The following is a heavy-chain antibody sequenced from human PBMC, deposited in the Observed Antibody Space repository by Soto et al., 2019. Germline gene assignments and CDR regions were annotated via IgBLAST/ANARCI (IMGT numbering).Heavy chain of an antibody. CDR1: GDTFTSYA. D-gene: IGHD3-10*01. CDR3: AREIYGSGSYHTDYYAYGMDV. V-gene: IGHV7-4-1*01. CDR2: INTNTGNP. J-gene: IGHJ6*02. Sequence: ASVKVSSKASGDTFTSYARKWVRQAPGQGLEWMGWINTNTGNPTYAQGFTGRFVFSLDTSVITAYLQICSLKAEDTAVYYCAREIYGSGSYHTDYYAYGMDVSGQGPTVTVSS.